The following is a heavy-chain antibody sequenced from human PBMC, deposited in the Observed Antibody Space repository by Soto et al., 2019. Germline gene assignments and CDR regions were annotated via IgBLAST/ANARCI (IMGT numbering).Heavy chain of an antibody. CDR3: ARYYYDSSGYHPFDY. D-gene: IGHD3-22*01. CDR2: INHSGST. J-gene: IGHJ4*02. V-gene: IGHV4-34*01. Sequence: PSATLSLTCAFYCGSFSGYYWSLIRHPPGKGLEWIGEINHSGSTNYNPSLKSRVTISVDTSKNQFSLKLSSVTAADTAVYYCARYYYDSSGYHPFDYWGQGTLVTVSS. CDR1: CGSFSGYY.